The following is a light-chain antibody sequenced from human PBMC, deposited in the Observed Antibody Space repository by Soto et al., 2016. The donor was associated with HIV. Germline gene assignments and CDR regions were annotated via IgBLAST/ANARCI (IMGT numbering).Light chain of an antibody. V-gene: IGKV1-5*03. CDR2: KAS. CDR1: QSVSSW. Sequence: DIQMTQSPSTLSASVGDRVTITCRASQSVSSWLAWYQQKPGKAPKLLIYKASTLQSGVPSRFSGSASGTEFTLTVSSLQPDDFATYYCQHYNTYALTFGGGTKVEIK. J-gene: IGKJ4*01. CDR3: QHYNTYALT.